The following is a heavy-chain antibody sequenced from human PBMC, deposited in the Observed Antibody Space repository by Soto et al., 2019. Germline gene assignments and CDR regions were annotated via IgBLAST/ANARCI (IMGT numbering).Heavy chain of an antibody. J-gene: IGHJ4*02. Sequence: GGSLRLSCTASGFTFGDYAMSWFRQAPGKGLEWVGFIRSKAYGGTTEYAASVKGRFTISRDDSKSIAYLQMNSLKTEDTAVYYCTRLSLYCSGGSCFYWGQGTLVTVSS. CDR1: GFTFGDYA. V-gene: IGHV3-49*03. D-gene: IGHD2-15*01. CDR2: IRSKAYGGTT. CDR3: TRLSLYCSGGSCFY.